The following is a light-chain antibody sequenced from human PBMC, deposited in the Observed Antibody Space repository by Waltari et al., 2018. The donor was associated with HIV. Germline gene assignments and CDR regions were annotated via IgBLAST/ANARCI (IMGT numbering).Light chain of an antibody. Sequence: SALPSPASAPGPPGRSGTISCSGTSRDVGGYNYGYWYQQHPGKAPKLRIYDANKRPSGISIRFSGSKSGNTASLTISGLQAEDEADYYCCSYAGSSTLGFGGGTKLTVL. CDR3: CSYAGSSTLG. V-gene: IGLV2-23*01. CDR1: SRDVGGYNY. J-gene: IGLJ2*01. CDR2: DAN.